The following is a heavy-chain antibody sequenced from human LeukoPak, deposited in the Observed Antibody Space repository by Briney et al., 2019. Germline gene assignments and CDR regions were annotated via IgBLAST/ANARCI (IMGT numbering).Heavy chain of an antibody. CDR2: INHSGST. Sequence: SETLSLTCAVYGGSFSGYYWSWIRQPPGGGLEWIGEINHSGSTNYNPSLKSRATISVDTSKNQFSLKLSSVTAADTAVYYCARTTVVTPSAFDIWGQGTLVTVSS. D-gene: IGHD4-17*01. V-gene: IGHV4-34*01. J-gene: IGHJ3*02. CDR3: ARTTVVTPSAFDI. CDR1: GGSFSGYY.